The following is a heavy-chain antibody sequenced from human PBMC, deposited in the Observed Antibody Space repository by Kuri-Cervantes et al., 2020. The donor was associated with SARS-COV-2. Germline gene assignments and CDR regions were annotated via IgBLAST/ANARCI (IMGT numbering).Heavy chain of an antibody. V-gene: IGHV3-49*03. CDR2: IRSKAYAGTT. D-gene: IGHD2-15*01. Sequence: GESLKISCPAPGFTFDDYAMSWFRQAPGKGLEWVGFIRSKAYAGTTEYAASVKGRFTISRDDSKSIAYLQMNSLKTEDTAVYYCPRDGRIPRYYFHHWGQGTLVTVSS. CDR3: PRDGRIPRYYFHH. J-gene: IGHJ1*01. CDR1: GFTFDDYA.